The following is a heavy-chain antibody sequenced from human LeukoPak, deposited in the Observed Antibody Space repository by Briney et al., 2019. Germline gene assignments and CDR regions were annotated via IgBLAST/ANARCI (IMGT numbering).Heavy chain of an antibody. CDR2: ISYDGSNK. V-gene: IGHV3-30*03. Sequence: PGGSLRLSCAASGFTFSSYGMHWVRQAPGKGLEWVAVISYDGSNKYYADSVKGRFTISRDNSKNTLYLQMNSLRAEDTAVYYCARGAGYNYPYYSDYWGQGTLVTVSS. CDR1: GFTFSSYG. D-gene: IGHD5-24*01. CDR3: ARGAGYNYPYYSDY. J-gene: IGHJ4*02.